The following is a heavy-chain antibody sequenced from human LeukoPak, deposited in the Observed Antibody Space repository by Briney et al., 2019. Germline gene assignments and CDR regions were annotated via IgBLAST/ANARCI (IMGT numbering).Heavy chain of an antibody. J-gene: IGHJ4*02. CDR1: GFTFSNYW. Sequence: GGSLRLSCAASGFTFSNYWMSWVRQAPGKGLEWVANINQDGSEKSYVDSVEGRFTISRDNAKKSLYLHVNSLRAEDTAVYYCVRTGSTLVRAVYDFWGQGTLVTVSS. CDR2: INQDGSEK. D-gene: IGHD3-10*01. V-gene: IGHV3-7*02. CDR3: VRTGSTLVRAVYDF.